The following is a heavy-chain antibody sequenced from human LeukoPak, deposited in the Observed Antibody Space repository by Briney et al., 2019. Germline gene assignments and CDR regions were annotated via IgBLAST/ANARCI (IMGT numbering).Heavy chain of an antibody. CDR3: AKFRPITSVAGTIFHY. CDR1: GFTFTNYA. V-gene: IGHV3-23*01. CDR2: ISGNGGST. Sequence: GGSLRLSCAASGFTFTNYAMSWVRQAPGKGLEWVSAISGNGGSTYYADSVKGRFTISRDNSKNTLYLQMNTLRAEDTAIYYCAKFRPITSVAGTIFHYWGQGTLDTVSS. J-gene: IGHJ4*02. D-gene: IGHD6-19*01.